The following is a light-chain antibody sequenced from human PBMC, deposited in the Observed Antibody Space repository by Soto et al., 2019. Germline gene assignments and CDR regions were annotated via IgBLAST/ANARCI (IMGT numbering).Light chain of an antibody. V-gene: IGLV7-46*01. Sequence: AVVTQEPSLTLSPGGTVTLTCGSSTGAVTNGHYPYWFQQKPGQAPRTLIYDTTNRHSWTPARFSGSLLGGKAALTLSGAQPEDEAEYYCLLSYNGPYVFGTGTKVTV. CDR2: DTT. CDR1: TGAVTNGHY. CDR3: LLSYNGPYV. J-gene: IGLJ1*01.